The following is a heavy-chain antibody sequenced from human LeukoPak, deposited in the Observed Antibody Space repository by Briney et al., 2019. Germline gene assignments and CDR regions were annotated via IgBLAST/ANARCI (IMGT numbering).Heavy chain of an antibody. Sequence: PGRSLSLSCTASGFPFGDYAMSWVRQAPGKGLEWVGFIRSKAYGGTTEYAASVKGRFTISRDDSKSIAYLQMNSLKTEDTAVYYCTRDPVERPGYSSSWYVDYWGQGTLVTVSS. V-gene: IGHV3-49*04. CDR2: IRSKAYGGTT. D-gene: IGHD6-13*01. CDR3: TRDPVERPGYSSSWYVDY. CDR1: GFPFGDYA. J-gene: IGHJ4*02.